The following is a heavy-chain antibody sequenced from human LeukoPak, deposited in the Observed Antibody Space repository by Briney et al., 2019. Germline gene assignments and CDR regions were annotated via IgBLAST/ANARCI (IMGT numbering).Heavy chain of an antibody. V-gene: IGHV1-2*06. CDR2: INPNSGGT. Sequence: VSVKVSCKASGYTFTGYYMHWVRQAPGQGLEWMGRINPNSGGTNYAQKFQGRVTMTRDTSISTAYMELSRLRSDDTAVYYCARDLGYYGSGRPNTLDYWGQGTLVTVSS. J-gene: IGHJ4*02. D-gene: IGHD3-10*01. CDR1: GYTFTGYY. CDR3: ARDLGYYGSGRPNTLDY.